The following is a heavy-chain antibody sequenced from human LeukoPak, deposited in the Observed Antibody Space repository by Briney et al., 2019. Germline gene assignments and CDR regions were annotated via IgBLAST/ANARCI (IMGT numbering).Heavy chain of an antibody. CDR2: VFHSGTT. D-gene: IGHD5-24*01. Sequence: PSETLSLTCNASGDSLTSNFWSWIRQTPGKGLEWIGYVFHSGTTNYSPSLKSRVTISLDTSKKQIYLRLASVTAADTALYYCARRMATVTDAFDIWGRGTMVSVSS. J-gene: IGHJ3*02. CDR1: GDSLTSNF. V-gene: IGHV4-59*08. CDR3: ARRMATVTDAFDI.